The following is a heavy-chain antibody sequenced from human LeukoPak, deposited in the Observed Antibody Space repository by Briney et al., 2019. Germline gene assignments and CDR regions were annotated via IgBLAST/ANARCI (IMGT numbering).Heavy chain of an antibody. CDR1: DYSISSGIYY. CDR3: ARNTWTDADNWFDP. CDR2: IFYSGTT. Sequence: SETLSLTYTVSDYSISSGIYYWAWVRQPPGKGLEWVGTIFYSGTTFYNPSLKSRVTISVDTSKNQFSLKVNSVTAADTAVYYCARNTWTDADNWFDPWGQGSLVTVSS. J-gene: IGHJ5*02. V-gene: IGHV4-39*01. D-gene: IGHD1-1*01.